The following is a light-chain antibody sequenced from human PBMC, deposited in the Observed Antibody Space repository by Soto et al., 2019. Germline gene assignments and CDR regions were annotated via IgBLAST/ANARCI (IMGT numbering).Light chain of an antibody. J-gene: IGKJ1*01. CDR3: QQFNMWPPWT. V-gene: IGKV3-15*01. Sequence: EIVMTQSPATLSVSPGERATLSCRASQNISSNLVWYQQKPGQAPRLLIYDASTRATGIPARFSGSGSGTEFTLTIGSLQSEDFAAYYCQQFNMWPPWTFGQGTKVEIK. CDR1: QNISSN. CDR2: DAS.